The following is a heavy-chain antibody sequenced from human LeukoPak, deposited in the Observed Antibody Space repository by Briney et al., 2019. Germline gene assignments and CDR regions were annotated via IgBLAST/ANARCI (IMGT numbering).Heavy chain of an antibody. CDR3: AKDPTPTPYYYDSY. V-gene: IGHV3-23*01. J-gene: IGHJ4*02. CDR1: RFTFSSYA. CDR2: ISGSGDNT. Sequence: GGSLRLSCAASRFTFSSYAMNWVRQAPGKGLDRVSTISGSGDNTHYADSVKGRFTVSRDNSKNTLYLQMNSLRVEDTAIYYCAKDPTPTPYYYDSYWGQGTLVTVSS. D-gene: IGHD3-22*01.